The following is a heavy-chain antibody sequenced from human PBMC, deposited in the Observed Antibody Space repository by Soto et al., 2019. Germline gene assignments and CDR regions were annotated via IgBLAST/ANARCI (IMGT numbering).Heavy chain of an antibody. D-gene: IGHD6-19*01. CDR3: ARTKTIAVAGTFSFDY. CDR1: GGSISSYC. V-gene: IGHV4-59*01. J-gene: IGHJ4*02. CDR2: IYYSGST. Sequence: PSETLSLTCTVSGGSISSYCWSWIRQPPGKGLEWIGYIYYSGSTNYNPSLKSRVTISVDTSKNQFSLKLSSVTAADTAVYYCARTKTIAVAGTFSFDYWGQGTLVTVSS.